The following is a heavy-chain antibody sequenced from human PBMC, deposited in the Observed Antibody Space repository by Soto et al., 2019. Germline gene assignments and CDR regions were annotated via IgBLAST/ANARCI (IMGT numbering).Heavy chain of an antibody. D-gene: IGHD3-3*01. Sequence: QVQLVQSGAEVKKPGASVKVSCKASGYTFTSYYIHWVRQAPGQGLEWMGIINPSGGDTFYPQKFQGSLTMTRDTSTSTVYMELSSLRSHDPAVYYCARDARSGLEYWGQGTLVTVSS. CDR2: INPSGGDT. V-gene: IGHV1-46*01. J-gene: IGHJ4*02. CDR1: GYTFTSYY. CDR3: ARDARSGLEY.